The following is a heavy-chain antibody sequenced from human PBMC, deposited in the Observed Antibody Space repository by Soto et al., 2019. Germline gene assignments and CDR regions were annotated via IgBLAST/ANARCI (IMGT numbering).Heavy chain of an antibody. CDR1: GDTISSTSYY. V-gene: IGHV4-39*02. CDR2: IYYSGST. Sequence: SGSMYLASTVSGDTISSTSYYGGWIRQPPGKGLEWIGSIYYSGSTYYNPSLKSRVTISVDTSKNQFSLKLSSVTAADTAVYYXAREEITIFGVVPYYWGQGTLVTVFS. CDR3: AREEITIFGVVPYY. J-gene: IGHJ4*02. D-gene: IGHD3-3*01.